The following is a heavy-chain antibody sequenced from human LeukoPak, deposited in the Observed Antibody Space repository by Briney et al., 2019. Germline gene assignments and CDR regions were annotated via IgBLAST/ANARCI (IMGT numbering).Heavy chain of an antibody. CDR1: GGSISSYY. V-gene: IGHV4-34*01. J-gene: IGHJ4*02. CDR3: ARGGHYYGSGNYYNLIDY. Sequence: SETLSLTCTVSGGSISSYYWSWIRQPPGKGLEWIGEINHSGSTNCNPSLKSRVTISADTSKNQFSLKLSSVTAADTAVYFCARGGHYYGSGNYYNLIDYWDQGTLVTVSP. D-gene: IGHD3-10*01. CDR2: INHSGST.